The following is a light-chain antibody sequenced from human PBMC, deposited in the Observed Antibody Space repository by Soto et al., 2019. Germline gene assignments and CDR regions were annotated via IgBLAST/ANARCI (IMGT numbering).Light chain of an antibody. CDR3: QQRSNWPLT. J-gene: IGKJ4*01. CDR2: DAS. Sequence: EIVLTQSPATLSFSPGERATLSCRASQSVSSYLAWYQQKPGQAPRLLIYDASNRATGIPARFSGSGSGTDFTLTISSLEPEDFAVYYCQQRSNWPLTFGGRTKVEIK. V-gene: IGKV3-11*01. CDR1: QSVSSY.